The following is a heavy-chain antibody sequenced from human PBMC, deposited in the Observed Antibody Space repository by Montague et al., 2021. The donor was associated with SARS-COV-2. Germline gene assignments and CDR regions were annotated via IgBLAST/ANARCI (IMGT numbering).Heavy chain of an antibody. V-gene: IGHV3-9*01. Sequence: SRRLSCAASGFTFGDYAMHWVRQAPGKGPEWVSGISWNSGIIGYGDSVKGRFTISRDNAKNSLYLQMNSLRPEDTALYFCAKDMLAGTVLDGFEIWGQGTKVTVSS. D-gene: IGHD6-19*01. CDR1: GFTFGDYA. J-gene: IGHJ3*02. CDR3: AKDMLAGTVLDGFEI. CDR2: ISWNSGII.